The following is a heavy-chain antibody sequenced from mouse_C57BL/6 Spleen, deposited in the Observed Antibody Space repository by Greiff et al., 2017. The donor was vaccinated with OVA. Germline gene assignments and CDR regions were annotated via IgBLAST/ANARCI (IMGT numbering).Heavy chain of an antibody. Sequence: VQLVESGPELVKPGASVKISCKASGYAFSSSWLNWVKQRPGKGLEWIGRIYPGDGDTNYNGKFKGKATLTADKSSSTAYMQLSSLTSEDSAVYFCARSDDGYYDYAMDYWGQGTSVTVSS. CDR2: IYPGDGDT. D-gene: IGHD2-3*01. V-gene: IGHV1-82*01. J-gene: IGHJ4*01. CDR1: GYAFSSSW. CDR3: ARSDDGYYDYAMDY.